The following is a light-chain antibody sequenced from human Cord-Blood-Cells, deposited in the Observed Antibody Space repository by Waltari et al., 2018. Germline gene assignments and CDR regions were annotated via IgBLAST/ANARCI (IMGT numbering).Light chain of an antibody. Sequence: QSALTQPASVSGSPGPSITIPCPGTSSDVGGYHHVSWYQQHPGKAPKLMIYEVSNRPSGVSNRFSGSKSGNTASLTISGLQAEDEADYYCSSYTSSSTWVFGGGTKLTVL. J-gene: IGLJ3*02. CDR3: SSYTSSSTWV. V-gene: IGLV2-14*01. CDR1: SSDVGGYHH. CDR2: EVS.